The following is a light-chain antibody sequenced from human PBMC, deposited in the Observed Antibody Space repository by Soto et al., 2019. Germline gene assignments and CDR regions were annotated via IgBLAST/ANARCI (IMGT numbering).Light chain of an antibody. CDR2: KAS. CDR1: QSISSW. CDR3: QQYVTAFRS. J-gene: IGKJ1*01. Sequence: DIQMTQSPSTLSASVGDRVTITCRASQSISSWLAWYQQKPWTAPKLLIYKASSLESGVPSRFSGSGSGTEFTLTISSLQHDDFATYYCQQYVTAFRSFGQGTKVEFK. V-gene: IGKV1-5*03.